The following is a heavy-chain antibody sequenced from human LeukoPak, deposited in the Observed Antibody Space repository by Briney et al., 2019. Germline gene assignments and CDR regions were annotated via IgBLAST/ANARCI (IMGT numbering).Heavy chain of an antibody. CDR1: GYSFTSYW. CDR3: ARVGYGSGSYHSGLLLYGMDV. V-gene: IGHV5-51*01. Sequence: GESLKSSCKGSGYSFTSYWIGWVRQMPGKGLEWMGIIYPGDSDTRYSPSFQGQVTISADKSISTAYLQWSSLKASDTAMYYCARVGYGSGSYHSGLLLYGMDVWGQGTTVTVSS. J-gene: IGHJ6*02. D-gene: IGHD3-10*01. CDR2: IYPGDSDT.